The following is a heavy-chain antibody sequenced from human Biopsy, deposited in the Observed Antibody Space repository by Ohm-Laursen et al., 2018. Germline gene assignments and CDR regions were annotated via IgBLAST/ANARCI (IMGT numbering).Heavy chain of an antibody. CDR2: TSWSSDSI. J-gene: IGHJ3*02. V-gene: IGHV3-9*01. D-gene: IGHD3-22*01. Sequence: SLRLSCSASGFRFDNTGMHWVRQGPGKGLEWVAGTSWSSDSITYAKSVTGRFTISRDNGENSLYLQMNSLRPEDTALYYCIKNTQWEGSGYLDAFHIWGHGAMVTVSS. CDR1: GFRFDNTG. CDR3: IKNTQWEGSGYLDAFHI.